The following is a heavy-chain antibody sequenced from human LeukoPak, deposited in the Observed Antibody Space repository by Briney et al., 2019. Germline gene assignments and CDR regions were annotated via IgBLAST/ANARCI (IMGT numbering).Heavy chain of an antibody. CDR2: INPNSGGT. J-gene: IGHJ6*03. CDR1: GYTFTGYY. V-gene: IGHV1-2*02. D-gene: IGHD6-13*01. CDR3: ARDLGIAAAGTMVYYYYYYMDV. Sequence: ASVKVSCKASGYTFTGYYMHWVRQAPGQGLEWMGWINPNSGGTNYAQKLQGRVTMTTDTSTSTAYMELRSLRSDDTAVYYCARDLGIAAAGTMVYYYYYYMDVWGKGTTVTVSS.